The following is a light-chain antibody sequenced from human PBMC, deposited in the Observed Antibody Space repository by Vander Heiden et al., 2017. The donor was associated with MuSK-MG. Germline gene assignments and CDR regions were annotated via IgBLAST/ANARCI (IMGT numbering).Light chain of an antibody. V-gene: IGLV2-11*01. CDR1: SSDVGGYNY. CDR2: DVS. CDR3: CSYAGSYTWV. Sequence: QSALTQPRSVSGSPGQSVTISCTGTSSDVGGYNYVPRYQQHPGKAPKLMIYDVSKRPSGVPDRFSGSKSGNTASLTISGRQAEDEADYYCCSYAGSYTWVFGGGTKLTVL. J-gene: IGLJ3*02.